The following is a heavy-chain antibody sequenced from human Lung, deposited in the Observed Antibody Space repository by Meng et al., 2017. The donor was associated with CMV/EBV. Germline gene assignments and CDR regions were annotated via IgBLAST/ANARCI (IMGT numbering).Heavy chain of an antibody. D-gene: IGHD3-9*01. CDR1: GYTFTSYT. J-gene: IGHJ4*02. V-gene: IGHV1-3*01. CDR2: INAGNGNT. CDR3: AKTPRADWSVDY. Sequence: QVQLVQSGAEVKKPGASVKGSCKASGYTFTSYTMYWVRQAPGQRLEWMGWINAGNGNTKYSQKFQGRVTITRDTSARTAYMEVSSLRSEDTAVYYCAKTPRADWSVDYWGQGTLVTVSS.